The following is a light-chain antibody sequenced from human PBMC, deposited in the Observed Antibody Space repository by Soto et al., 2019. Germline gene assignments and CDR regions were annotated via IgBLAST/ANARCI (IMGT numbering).Light chain of an antibody. CDR1: QSVSSSY. J-gene: IGKJ2*01. CDR3: QQYGDSPPNT. CDR2: AES. Sequence: EIVLTQSPGTLSLSPGERSTLSCRASQSVSSSYLAWYQHKPGQAPRLLIYAESTRATGIPDRFSGSESGTDFTLTISRLEPEDFAVYYCQQYGDSPPNTFGQGTKLEIK. V-gene: IGKV3-20*01.